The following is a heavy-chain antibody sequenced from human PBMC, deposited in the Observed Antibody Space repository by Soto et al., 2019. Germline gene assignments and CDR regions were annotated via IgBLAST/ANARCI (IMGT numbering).Heavy chain of an antibody. J-gene: IGHJ6*02. V-gene: IGHV4-59*11. CDR2: IYYRGST. CDR3: ARDGREASGMDV. CDR1: GGSISSHY. Sequence: SETLSLTCTVSGGSISSHYWIWVLQAPGKGLEWIGHIYYRGSTTYHPSLRSRSTISVDTSNNQFSLKLNSVTTADTAVYYCARDGREASGMDVWGQGTKVTVSS. D-gene: IGHD1-26*01.